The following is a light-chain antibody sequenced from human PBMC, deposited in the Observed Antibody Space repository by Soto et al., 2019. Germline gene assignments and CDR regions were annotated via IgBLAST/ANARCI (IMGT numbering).Light chain of an antibody. CDR1: QSVSSNY. V-gene: IGKV3-20*01. CDR3: QQYGSAPLT. Sequence: EIALTQSPGTLSLSPGERGTLSCRASQSVSSNYLAWYQQKPGQAPRLLIYGASSRATGIPDRFSGSGSGTDFTLTISRLEPEDFAVYYCQQYGSAPLTFGGGTKVDIK. J-gene: IGKJ4*01. CDR2: GAS.